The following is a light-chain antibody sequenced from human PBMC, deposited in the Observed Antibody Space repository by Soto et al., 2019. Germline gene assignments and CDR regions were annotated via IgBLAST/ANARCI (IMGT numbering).Light chain of an antibody. J-gene: IGKJ4*02. V-gene: IGKV3-11*01. CDR2: DAY. CDR3: QQRSNRPIK. CDR1: QSVSSY. Sequence: EIVLTQSPATLSLSPGERATLYCRASQSVSSYLAWYQQKPGKAPRLLIYDAYNRATSVPARFSGSGSGTDFTLKKSSLEPEDFAVYYCQQRSNRPIKFGGGNKVEIK.